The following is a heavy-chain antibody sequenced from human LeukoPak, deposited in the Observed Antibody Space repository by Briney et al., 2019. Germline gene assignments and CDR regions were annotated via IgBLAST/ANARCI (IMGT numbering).Heavy chain of an antibody. V-gene: IGHV1-69-2*01. CDR2: VDPEDGKT. D-gene: IGHD3-3*01. Sequence: ASVKISCKASGDTFTDHYVHWIQQAPGKGLEWMGRVDPEDGKTIYGEKFQGRVTITADTSTETAYMDLSSLRSEDTAVYYCATSAYGDAFDFWGQGTMVSVSS. CDR1: GDTFTDHY. J-gene: IGHJ3*01. CDR3: ATSAYGDAFDF.